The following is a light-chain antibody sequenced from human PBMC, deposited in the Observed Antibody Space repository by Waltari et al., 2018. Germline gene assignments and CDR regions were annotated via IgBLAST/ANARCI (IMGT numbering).Light chain of an antibody. CDR3: QNHERLPAT. CDR2: AAS. V-gene: IGKV3-11*01. Sequence: ETATLSFRASQSISKYLVWYQQRPGHAPRLLIYAASTRATGVPDRFSGSGYGTDFTLTISRLEPEDFAVYYCQNHERLPATFGQGTKVEIK. J-gene: IGKJ1*01. CDR1: QSISKY.